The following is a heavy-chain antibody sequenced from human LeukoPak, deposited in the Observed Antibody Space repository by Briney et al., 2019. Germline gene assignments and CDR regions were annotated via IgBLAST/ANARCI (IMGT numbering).Heavy chain of an antibody. CDR2: IYYSGST. D-gene: IGHD6-13*01. CDR1: GGSISRGGYY. J-gene: IGHJ3*02. V-gene: IGHV4-31*03. CDR3: ARVSSRNAFDI. Sequence: PSQTLSLTCTVSGGSISRGGYYWSWIRQHPGKGLEWIGYIYYSGSTYYNPSLKSRVTISVDTSKNQFSLKLSSVTAADTAVYYCARVSSRNAFDIWGQGTMVTVSS.